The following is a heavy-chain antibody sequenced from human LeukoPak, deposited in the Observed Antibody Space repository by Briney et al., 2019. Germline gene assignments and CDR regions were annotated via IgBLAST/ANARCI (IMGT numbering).Heavy chain of an antibody. CDR1: GYSFTSYW. V-gene: IGHV5-51*01. CDR2: IYPGDSHT. CDR3: ARHPLLWFGESPWYMDV. Sequence: GESLKISCKGSGYSFTSYWIGWVRQMPGKGLGWMGIIYPGDSHTRYSPSFQGQVTISADNSISTAYLQWSSLKASDTAMYYCARHPLLWFGESPWYMDVWGKGTTVTVSS. D-gene: IGHD3-10*01. J-gene: IGHJ6*03.